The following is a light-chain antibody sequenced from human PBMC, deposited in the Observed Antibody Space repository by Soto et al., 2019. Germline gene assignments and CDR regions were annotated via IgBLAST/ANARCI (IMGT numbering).Light chain of an antibody. Sequence: EIVLTQSPGTLSLSPGERATLSCRATQTISSNYLAWYRQKPGQAPKLLIHGASTRATGIPDRFSGSGSGTDFTLTISRLEPEDFAVYYCQQYGSSPKTFGQGTKVDIK. V-gene: IGKV3-20*01. J-gene: IGKJ1*01. CDR2: GAS. CDR3: QQYGSSPKT. CDR1: QTISSNY.